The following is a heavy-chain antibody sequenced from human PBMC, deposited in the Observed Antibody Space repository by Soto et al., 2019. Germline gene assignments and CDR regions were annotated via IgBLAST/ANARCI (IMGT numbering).Heavy chain of an antibody. J-gene: IGHJ4*02. Sequence: EVQLVETGGGLIQPGGSLRLSCAVSGFTVSTNYMSWVRQAPGKGLEWVSALYSGGSTYYADSVKGRFTISRDNSKNTLHLQTNSLRAEATALYYCARHRDAFSSTFDYWGQGTLVTVSS. CDR3: ARHRDAFSSTFDY. CDR1: GFTVSTNY. V-gene: IGHV3-53*02. D-gene: IGHD3-3*02. CDR2: LYSGGST.